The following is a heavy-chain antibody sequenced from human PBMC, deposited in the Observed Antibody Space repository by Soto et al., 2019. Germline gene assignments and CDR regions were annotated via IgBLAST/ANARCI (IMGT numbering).Heavy chain of an antibody. D-gene: IGHD3-22*01. Sequence: PSETLSLTCTVSGGSISSYYWSWIRQPPGKGLEWIGYIYYSGSTNYNPSLKSRVTISVDTSKNQFALKLSSVTAADTAVYYCARRRLFQVNAFEIWGQGTMVT. J-gene: IGHJ3*02. V-gene: IGHV4-59*08. CDR2: IYYSGST. CDR1: GGSISSYY. CDR3: ARRRLFQVNAFEI.